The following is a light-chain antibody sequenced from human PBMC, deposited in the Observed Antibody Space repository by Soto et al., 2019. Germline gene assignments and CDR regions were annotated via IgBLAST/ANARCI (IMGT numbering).Light chain of an antibody. CDR2: NNY. Sequence: QSVLTQPPSASGTPGQRVTISCSGSSSNIGSNTVNWYQQLPGTAPKLLIYNNYYPPSGVTDRISASKSGTSASLAISGLQSDDEADYYCAAWDDSLNGPVFGGGTKLTVL. CDR3: AAWDDSLNGPV. CDR1: SSNIGSNT. V-gene: IGLV1-44*01. J-gene: IGLJ3*02.